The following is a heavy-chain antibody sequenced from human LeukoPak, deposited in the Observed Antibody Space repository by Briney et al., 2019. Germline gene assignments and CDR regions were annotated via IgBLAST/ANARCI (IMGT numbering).Heavy chain of an antibody. CDR2: IDYDSSHI. D-gene: IGHD3-9*01. CDR1: GFTFGTSA. V-gene: IGHV3-21*01. CDR3: ARDPLRYLRVGHYDY. J-gene: IGHJ4*02. Sequence: GGSLRLSCAASGFTFGTSAMNWVRQVPGKGLEWVSSIDYDSSHIYYAASVRGRFTISRDNAGNSVYLQMNSLSVDDTVVYYCARDPLRYLRVGHYDYWGQGTLVAVSS.